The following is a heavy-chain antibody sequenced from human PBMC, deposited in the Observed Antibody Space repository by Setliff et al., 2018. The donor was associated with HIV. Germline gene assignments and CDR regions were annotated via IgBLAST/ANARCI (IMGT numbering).Heavy chain of an antibody. CDR1: GGSISSSSYY. CDR2: IYYSGST. CDR3: AREPCSGGSCNDFDI. V-gene: IGHV4-39*07. Sequence: SETLSLTCTVSGGSISSSSYYWGWIRQPPGKGLEWIGSIYYSGSTYYNPSLKSRVTISLDTSRNQFSLKMGSVTAADTAMYYCAREPCSGGSCNDFDIWGQGTMVTVSS. D-gene: IGHD2-15*01. J-gene: IGHJ3*02.